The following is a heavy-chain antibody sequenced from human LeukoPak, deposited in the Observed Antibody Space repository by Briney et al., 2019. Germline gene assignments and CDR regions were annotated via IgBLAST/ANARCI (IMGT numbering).Heavy chain of an antibody. Sequence: GGSLRLSCAASGFTFSSYAMHWVRQAAGKGLEWVAVISYDGSNKYYADSVKGRFTISRDNSKNTLYLQMNSLRAEDTAVYYCARGAVLRFLEWLPKSPLDYWGQGTLVTVSS. CDR2: ISYDGSNK. J-gene: IGHJ4*02. V-gene: IGHV3-30*03. CDR1: GFTFSSYA. CDR3: ARGAVLRFLEWLPKSPLDY. D-gene: IGHD3-3*01.